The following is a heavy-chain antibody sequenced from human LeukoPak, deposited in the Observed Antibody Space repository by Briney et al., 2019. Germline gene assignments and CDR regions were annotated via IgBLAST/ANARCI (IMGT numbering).Heavy chain of an antibody. CDR2: SYSGGSS. D-gene: IGHD3-16*02. CDR1: GFTFSIYE. CDR3: AREEHYRRYFAL. V-gene: IGHV3-53*01. J-gene: IGHJ2*01. Sequence: GGSLRLSCAASGFTFSIYEMNWVRQAPGKGLEWVSVSYSGGSSCYADSVKGRFTISRDNSKNTLYLQMNTLRAEDTAVYFCAREEHYRRYFALWGRGTLVTVSS.